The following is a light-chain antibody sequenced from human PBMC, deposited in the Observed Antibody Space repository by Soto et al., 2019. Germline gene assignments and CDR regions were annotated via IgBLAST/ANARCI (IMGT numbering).Light chain of an antibody. CDR1: SSDVGAYNS. CDR2: DVS. Sequence: QSVLTQPASVSGSPGQSITLSCTGTSSDVGAYNSVSWYQQHPGKAPKLIIYDVSTRPSGVSNRFSGSKSGNTASLTISGLHAEDEADYYCSSSTTSTTRVFGTGTKVTVL. J-gene: IGLJ1*01. CDR3: SSSTTSTTRV. V-gene: IGLV2-14*03.